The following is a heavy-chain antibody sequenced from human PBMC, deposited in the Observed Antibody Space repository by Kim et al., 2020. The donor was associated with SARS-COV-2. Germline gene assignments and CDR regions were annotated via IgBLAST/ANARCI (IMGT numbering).Heavy chain of an antibody. CDR1: GYSFTSYW. CDR3: ARLRGSGSYRYYYYGMDV. V-gene: IGHV5-10-1*01. Sequence: GESLKISCKGSGYSFTSYWISWVRQMPGKGLEWMGRIDPSDSYTNYSPSFQGHVTISADKSISTAYLQWSSLKASDTAMYYCARLRGSGSYRYYYYGMDVWGQGTTVTVSS. D-gene: IGHD3-10*01. J-gene: IGHJ6*02. CDR2: IDPSDSYT.